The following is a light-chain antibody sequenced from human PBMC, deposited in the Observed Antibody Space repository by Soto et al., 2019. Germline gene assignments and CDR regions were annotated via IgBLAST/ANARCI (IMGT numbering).Light chain of an antibody. J-gene: IGKJ1*01. V-gene: IGKV3-20*01. CDR3: QQYGSSGT. CDR1: QSVSNNY. CDR2: GAS. Sequence: EIVFTQSPGTLSLSPGERATLSCRASQSVSNNYLAWYQQKPGKAPRLLIYGASNTATGIPDRLSGSGSGTDFTLTTRRLEPEDVAVYYCQQYGSSGTFGQGTKVDI.